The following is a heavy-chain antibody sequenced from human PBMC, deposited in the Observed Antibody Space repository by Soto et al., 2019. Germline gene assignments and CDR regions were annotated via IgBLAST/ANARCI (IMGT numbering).Heavy chain of an antibody. CDR3: ARDVSSDTTGFRGYDL. CDR1: GGTVSSYA. V-gene: IGHV1-69*01. CDR2: FIPIFVSA. D-gene: IGHD3-10*01. Sequence: QLHLVQSGAEVKKAGSSVKVSCKASGGTVSSYAITWVRQAPGKGLEWMGVFIPIFVSAHYAPKFQGRITIIADESTSPAYMELSGLTSEDTASYYCARDVSSDTTGFRGYDLWGQGTQVTVSS. J-gene: IGHJ4*02.